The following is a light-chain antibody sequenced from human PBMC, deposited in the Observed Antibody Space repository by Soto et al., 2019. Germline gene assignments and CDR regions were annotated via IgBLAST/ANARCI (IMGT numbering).Light chain of an antibody. CDR2: AAS. V-gene: IGKV1-9*01. Sequence: DIQLTQSPSFLSASVGDRVTITCRASQDISNYLVWYQQKPGKAPTPLIYAASTLQSGVPSRFSGSGSGTEFTLKISSLQHEDFATYYCQQLNSYPLTFGPGTNVDIK. J-gene: IGKJ3*01. CDR1: QDISNY. CDR3: QQLNSYPLT.